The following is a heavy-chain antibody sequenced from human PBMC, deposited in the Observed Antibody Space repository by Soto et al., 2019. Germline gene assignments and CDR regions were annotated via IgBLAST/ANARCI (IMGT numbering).Heavy chain of an antibody. CDR2: IIPIFGTA. V-gene: IGHV1-69*01. CDR1: GGTFSSYA. D-gene: IGHD3-3*01. J-gene: IGHJ6*02. Sequence: QVQLVQSGAEVKKPGSSVKVSCKASGGTFSSYAISWVRQAPGQGLEWMGGIIPIFGTANYAQKFQGRVTITADESTSTAYMELSSLRSEDTAVYYCARDLRGPVLRFLEWSRNYYYYGMDVWGQGTTVTVSS. CDR3: ARDLRGPVLRFLEWSRNYYYYGMDV.